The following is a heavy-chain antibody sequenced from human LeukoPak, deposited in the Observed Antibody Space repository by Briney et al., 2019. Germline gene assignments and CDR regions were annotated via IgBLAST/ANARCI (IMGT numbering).Heavy chain of an antibody. CDR2: ISSSSSTI. D-gene: IGHD5-18*01. J-gene: IGHJ4*02. Sequence: GGSLRLSCAASGFTFSSYSMNWVRQAPGKGLEWVSYISSSSSTIYYADSVKGRFTISRDNAKNSLYLQMNSLRAEDTAVYYCARDLSYGSQYYFDYWGQGTLVTVSS. CDR1: GFTFSSYS. V-gene: IGHV3-48*01. CDR3: ARDLSYGSQYYFDY.